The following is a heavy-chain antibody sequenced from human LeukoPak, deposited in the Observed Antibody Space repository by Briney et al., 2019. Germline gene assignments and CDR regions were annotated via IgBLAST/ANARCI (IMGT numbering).Heavy chain of an antibody. CDR1: GFTFSSYW. D-gene: IGHD4-23*01. J-gene: IGHJ4*02. CDR2: ISGSGGST. Sequence: GGSLRLSCAASGFTFSSYWMKWVRQAPGKGLEWVPAISGSGGSTYYADSVKGRFTISRDNSKNTLYLQMNSLRAEDTAVYYCANKRYGGNPGGFDYWGQGTLVTVSS. V-gene: IGHV3-23*01. CDR3: ANKRYGGNPGGFDY.